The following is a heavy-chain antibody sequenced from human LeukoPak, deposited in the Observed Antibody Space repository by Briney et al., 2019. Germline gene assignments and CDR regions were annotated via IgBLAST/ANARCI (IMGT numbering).Heavy chain of an antibody. V-gene: IGHV3-48*04. CDR3: ARDRDPGYNDSSGYRRVNAFDI. Sequence: GGSLRLSCAASGFTFSSYAMNWVRQAPGKGLEWVSYISTSGSTKYYADSVKGRFTISRDNAKNSLYLQMNSLRAEDTAVYYCARDRDPGYNDSSGYRRVNAFDIWGQGTMVTVSS. D-gene: IGHD3-22*01. CDR2: ISTSGSTK. J-gene: IGHJ3*02. CDR1: GFTFSSYA.